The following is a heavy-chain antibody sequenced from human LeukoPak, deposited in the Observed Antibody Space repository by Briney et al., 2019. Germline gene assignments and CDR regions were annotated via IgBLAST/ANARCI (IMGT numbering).Heavy chain of an antibody. CDR1: GFTFNDFA. CDR3: ARDVSAVGGLERPATLGY. Sequence: GGSLRLSCAASGFTFNDFAMNWVRQAPGKGLEWVSAISGNGYTIYYADSVKGRFTISRDNAKNIMFLELYSLRAEDTAVYYCARDVSAVGGLERPATLGYWGQGTLVTVSS. V-gene: IGHV3-23*01. J-gene: IGHJ4*02. CDR2: ISGNGYTI. D-gene: IGHD1-1*01.